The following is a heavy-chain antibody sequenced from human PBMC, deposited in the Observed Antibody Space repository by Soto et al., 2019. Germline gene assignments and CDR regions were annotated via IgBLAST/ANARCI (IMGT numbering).Heavy chain of an antibody. Sequence: SETLSLTCTVSGGSISSGGYYWSWIRQHPGKGLEWIGYIYYSGSTYYNPSLKSRVTISVDTSKNQFSLKLSSVTAADTAVYYCARDGPGYCSGGSCLNDAFDIWGQGTMVTVSS. CDR3: ARDGPGYCSGGSCLNDAFDI. CDR1: GGSISSGGYY. D-gene: IGHD2-15*01. CDR2: IYYSGST. J-gene: IGHJ3*02. V-gene: IGHV4-31*03.